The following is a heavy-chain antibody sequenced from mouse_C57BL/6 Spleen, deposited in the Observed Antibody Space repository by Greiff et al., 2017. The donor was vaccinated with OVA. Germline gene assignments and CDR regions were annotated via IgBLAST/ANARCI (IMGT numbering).Heavy chain of an antibody. D-gene: IGHD4-1*01. V-gene: IGHV1-5*01. CDR3: TRELGERDWYFDV. Sequence: EVQLHQSGPVLARPGASVKMSCKTSGYTFTSYWMHWVKQRPGQGLEWIGAIYPGNSDTRYNQKFKGKAKLTAVTSASTAYMELSSLTNEDSAVYYCTRELGERDWYFDVWGTGTTVTVSS. CDR1: GYTFTSYW. CDR2: IYPGNSDT. J-gene: IGHJ1*03.